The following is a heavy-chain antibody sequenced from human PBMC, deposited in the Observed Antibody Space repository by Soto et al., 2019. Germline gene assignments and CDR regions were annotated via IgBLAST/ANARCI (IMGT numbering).Heavy chain of an antibody. CDR2: IYSSGST. D-gene: IGHD5-18*01. CDR1: GFTVSSNY. J-gene: IGHJ4*02. Sequence: GGSLRLSCAASGFTVSSNYMSWVRQAPVKGLQWVSVIYSSGSTYYADSVKGRFTISRDNSKNTLYLQMNSLRVEDTAVYYCARENSYPHFDYWGQGTKVTVSS. V-gene: IGHV3-53*01. CDR3: ARENSYPHFDY.